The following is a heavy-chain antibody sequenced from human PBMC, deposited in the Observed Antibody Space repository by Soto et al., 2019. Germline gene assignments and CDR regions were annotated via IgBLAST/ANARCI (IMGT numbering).Heavy chain of an antibody. J-gene: IGHJ5*02. CDR2: ISAYNGNT. CDR3: ARDTPTTYYDYVWGPPGRNWFDP. CDR1: GYTFTSYG. D-gene: IGHD3-16*01. Sequence: GASVKVSCKASGYTFTSYGISWVRQAPGQGLEWMGWISAYNGNTNYAQKLQGRVTMTTDTSTSTAYMELRSLRSDDTAVYYCARDTPTTYYDYVWGPPGRNWFDPWGQGTLVTVSS. V-gene: IGHV1-18*01.